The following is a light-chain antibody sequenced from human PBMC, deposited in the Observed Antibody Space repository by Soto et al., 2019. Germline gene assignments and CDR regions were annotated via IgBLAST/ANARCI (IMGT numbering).Light chain of an antibody. CDR2: KAS. CDR3: QQYTRYPIT. Sequence: DIQMTQSPSTLSASVGDRVTITCRSSQSISNWLAWYQQKPGKAPEVLIYKASTLQSGGPSRFSGSGTGTEFTLTINRLQPDDFATYYCQQYTRYPITFGQGTRLEIK. CDR1: QSISNW. J-gene: IGKJ5*01. V-gene: IGKV1-5*03.